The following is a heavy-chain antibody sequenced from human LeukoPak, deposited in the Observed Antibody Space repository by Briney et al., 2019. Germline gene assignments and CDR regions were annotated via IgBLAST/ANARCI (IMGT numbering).Heavy chain of an antibody. D-gene: IGHD3-16*01. CDR2: IKQDGSEK. V-gene: IGHV3-7*03. CDR1: GFTFSSYW. Sequence: GGSLRLSCAASGFTFSSYWMSWVRQAPGKGLEWVANIKQDGSEKYYVDSVKGRFTISRDNAKNSLYLQMNSLRAEDTALYYCVRGGELVGSYFDYWGPGTLVTVSS. J-gene: IGHJ4*02. CDR3: VRGGELVGSYFDY.